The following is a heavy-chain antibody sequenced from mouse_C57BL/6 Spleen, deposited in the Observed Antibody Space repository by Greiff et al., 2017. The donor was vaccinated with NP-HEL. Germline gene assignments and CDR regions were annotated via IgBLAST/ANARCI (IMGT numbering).Heavy chain of an antibody. CDR2: ISDGGSYT. J-gene: IGHJ4*01. D-gene: IGHD2-4*01. CDR3: ASIYYDYDYAMDY. Sequence: EVKLMESGGGLVKPGGSLKLSCAASGFTFSSYAMSWVRQTPEKRLEWVATISDGGSYTYYPDNVKGRFTISRDNAKNNLYLQMSHLKSEDTAMYYCASIYYDYDYAMDYWGQGTSVTVSS. V-gene: IGHV5-4*03. CDR1: GFTFSSYA.